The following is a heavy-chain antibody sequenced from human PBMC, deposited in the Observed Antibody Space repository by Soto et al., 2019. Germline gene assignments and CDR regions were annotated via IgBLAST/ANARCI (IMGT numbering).Heavy chain of an antibody. D-gene: IGHD6-19*01. CDR2: IVLGNGNT. CDR3: ATRIGNIGWYWLDT. J-gene: IGHJ5*02. CDR1: GFTFSSSA. Sequence: SVKVSCKASGFTFSSSAVQWVRQARGQPLEWIGWIVLGNGNTNYAQKFQQRVTITRDMSTSTAYMEVRSLTSEDTAVYYCATRIGNIGWYWLDTWGQGTLVTVPS. V-gene: IGHV1-58*01.